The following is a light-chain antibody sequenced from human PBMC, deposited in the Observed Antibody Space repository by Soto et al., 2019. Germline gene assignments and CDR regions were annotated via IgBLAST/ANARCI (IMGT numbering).Light chain of an antibody. Sequence: QSALTQPASVSGSPRQSITISCTGTSRDVGGYNYISWCQQQPGKAPQIMNYDVSNRPSGGSKNFSGSKSGNTASLTISGLQAEDEADYYCSSYTSSSIIYVFGTGTKVTVL. CDR3: SSYTSSSIIYV. CDR2: DVS. J-gene: IGLJ1*01. CDR1: SRDVGGYNY. V-gene: IGLV2-14*01.